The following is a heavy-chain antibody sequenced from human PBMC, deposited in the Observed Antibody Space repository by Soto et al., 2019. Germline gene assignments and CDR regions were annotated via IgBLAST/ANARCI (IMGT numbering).Heavy chain of an antibody. CDR2: IWYDGNNE. CDR3: ARGGGWTNYYLDF. J-gene: IGHJ4*02. CDR1: GFTFGSYG. V-gene: IGHV3-33*01. D-gene: IGHD3-16*01. Sequence: QVQLVESGGGLVQPGRSLRLSCAASGFTFGSYGMHWVRQAPGKGLEWVAVIWYDGNNEYYADSLKGRFTISRDNSKNTLYLQMSSLRAEDTAIYYCARGGGWTNYYLDFWGQGTLVTVSS.